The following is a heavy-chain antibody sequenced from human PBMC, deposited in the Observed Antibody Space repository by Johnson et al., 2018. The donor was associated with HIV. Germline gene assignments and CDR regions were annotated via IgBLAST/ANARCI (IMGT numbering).Heavy chain of an antibody. J-gene: IGHJ3*02. Sequence: QVQLVESGGGVVQPGRSLRLSCAASGFTFSSYAMHWVRQAPGKGLEWVAVISYDGNNKNSADSVRGRFTISRDNSKNTLYLQMNSLRAEATAVYYCARDNWTGDIWGHGTMATVAS. CDR3: ARDNWTGDI. CDR1: GFTFSSYA. V-gene: IGHV3-30*04. D-gene: IGHD1-20*01. CDR2: ISYDGNNK.